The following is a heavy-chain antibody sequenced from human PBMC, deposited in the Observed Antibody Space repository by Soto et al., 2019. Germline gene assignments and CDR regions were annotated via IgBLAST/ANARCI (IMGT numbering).Heavy chain of an antibody. CDR1: GFDVSSYY. J-gene: IGHJ6*02. CDR3: ARSRTGTSYGGMDV. D-gene: IGHD1-7*01. Sequence: EVRLVESGGDLVQPGGSLRLSCAASGFDVSSYYMTWARQAPGKGLEWVSVIHSGGDTHYADSVRGRFTISRDNSKNTLYLQMNSLRAEDTAVYYCARSRTGTSYGGMDVWGQGTTVTVSS. V-gene: IGHV3-66*01. CDR2: IHSGGDT.